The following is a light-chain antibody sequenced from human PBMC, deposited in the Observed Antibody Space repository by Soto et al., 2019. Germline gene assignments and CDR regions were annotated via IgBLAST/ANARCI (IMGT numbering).Light chain of an antibody. V-gene: IGLV2-18*01. J-gene: IGLJ1*01. Sequence: QSARPQPASVSGSPGQSVTISCTGTSSDSGSYNRVSWYQQPPGTAPKLMIYEVNNRPSGVPDRFSGSTSGNTASLTISGLQAEAQADYYCRLYTSISNYVFGTGPKVTAL. CDR2: EVN. CDR1: SSDSGSYNR. CDR3: RLYTSISNYV.